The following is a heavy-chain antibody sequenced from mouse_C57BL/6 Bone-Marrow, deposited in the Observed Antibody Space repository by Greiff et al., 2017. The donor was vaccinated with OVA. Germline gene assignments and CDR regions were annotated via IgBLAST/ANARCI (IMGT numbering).Heavy chain of an antibody. Sequence: QVQLQQSGAELARPGASVKLSCKASGYTFTSYGISWVKQRTGQGLEWIGEIYPRSGNTYYNEKFKGKATLTADKSSSTAYMELRSLTSEDSAVYFCAREFYWYFEVWGTGTTVTVSS. CDR1: GYTFTSYG. CDR2: IYPRSGNT. V-gene: IGHV1-81*01. CDR3: AREFYWYFEV. J-gene: IGHJ1*03.